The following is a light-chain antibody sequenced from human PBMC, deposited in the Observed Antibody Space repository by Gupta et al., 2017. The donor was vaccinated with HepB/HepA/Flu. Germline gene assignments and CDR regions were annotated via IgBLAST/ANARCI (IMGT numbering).Light chain of an antibody. CDR2: AAS. CDR1: QSISSY. Sequence: DIQMTQSPSSLSASVGDRVTITCRASQSISSYLNWYQQKPGKAPKLLIYAASSLQSGVPSRFSGSGCGTDFTLTISSRQQEDFAAYYCQQNDSNPPNTFGQGTKLEIK. V-gene: IGKV1-39*01. CDR3: QQNDSNPPNT. J-gene: IGKJ2*01.